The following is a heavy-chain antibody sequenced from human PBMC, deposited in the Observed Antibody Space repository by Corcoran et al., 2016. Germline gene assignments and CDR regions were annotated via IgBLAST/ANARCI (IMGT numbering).Heavy chain of an antibody. CDR2: INHSGST. V-gene: IGHV4-34*01. J-gene: IGHJ6*02. CDR3: AAWGAYYCGSGVGGYYYYGMDV. D-gene: IGHD3-10*01. Sequence: QVQLQQWGAGLLKPSETLSLTCAVYGGSFSGYYWSWIRQPPGKGLEWIGEINHSGSTNYNPSLKSRVTISVDTSKNQFSLKLSSVTAADTAGYYCAAWGAYYCGSGVGGYYYYGMDVWGHGPTVTVSS. CDR1: GGSFSGYY.